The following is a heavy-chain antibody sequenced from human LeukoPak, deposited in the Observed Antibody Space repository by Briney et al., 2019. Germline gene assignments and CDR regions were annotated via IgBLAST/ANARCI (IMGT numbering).Heavy chain of an antibody. Sequence: GESLRLSCAVSGVTFSNYWMHWVRQAPGKGLEWISRLNSDGSGTNSTEPEKGRITVSKDNTKHTMCLQMNSVRAEATALYYFARGSPGWFDYRGEGDLGTVSS. J-gene: IGHJ5*01. D-gene: IGHD1-26*01. V-gene: IGHV3-74*01. CDR2: LNSDGSGT. CDR1: GVTFSNYW. CDR3: ARGSPGWFDY.